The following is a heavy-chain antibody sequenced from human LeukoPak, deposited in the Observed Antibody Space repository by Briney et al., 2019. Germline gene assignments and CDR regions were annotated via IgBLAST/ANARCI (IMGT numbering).Heavy chain of an antibody. CDR2: IIPIFGTA. Sequence: PEASVKVSCKASGGTFSSYAISWVRQAPGQGLEWMGGIIPIFGTANYAQKFQGRVTITADESTSTAYMELSSLRSEDTAVYYCALTHSSGWYYYYYMDVWGKGTTVTISS. D-gene: IGHD6-19*01. CDR3: ALTHSSGWYYYYYMDV. V-gene: IGHV1-69*13. J-gene: IGHJ6*03. CDR1: GGTFSSYA.